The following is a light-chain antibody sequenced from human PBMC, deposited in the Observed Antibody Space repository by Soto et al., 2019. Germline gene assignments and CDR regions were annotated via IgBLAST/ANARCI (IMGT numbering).Light chain of an antibody. Sequence: QSALTQPPSASGSPGQSVTISCTGTSSDVGAYKYVSWYQQYPGKAPKLMIYEVSKRPSGVPDRFSVSKSVNTASLTVSGLQAEDEADYYCTSYVGSNIWVFGGGSKLTVL. V-gene: IGLV2-8*01. CDR1: SSDVGAYKY. J-gene: IGLJ3*02. CDR2: EVS. CDR3: TSYVGSNIWV.